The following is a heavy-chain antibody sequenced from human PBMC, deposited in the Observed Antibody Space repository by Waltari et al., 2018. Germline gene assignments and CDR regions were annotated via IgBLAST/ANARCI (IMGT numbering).Heavy chain of an antibody. V-gene: IGHV4-39*01. D-gene: IGHD3-10*02. CDR2: NSYSGAT. CDR3: ATYVGASVGTAAFDV. J-gene: IGHJ3*01. Sequence: GWIRQPPGKGLEWTGTNSYSGATYYNPSLRSRVTISLDTSKNQFSLKWNSVTAADTAVYYCATYVGASVGTAAFDVWGQGTMVTASS.